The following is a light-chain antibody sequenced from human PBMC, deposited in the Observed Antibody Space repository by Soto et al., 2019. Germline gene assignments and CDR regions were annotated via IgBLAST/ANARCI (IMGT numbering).Light chain of an antibody. CDR1: QSISSY. J-gene: IGKJ2*01. CDR2: AAS. V-gene: IGKV1-39*01. CDR3: QQSYSTLPYT. Sequence: DIQMTQSASSLSSSVGDRVTVTCRASQSISSYLNWYQQKPGKAPKLLIYAASSLQSGVPSRFSGSGSGTDFTLTISTLQPEDFATYYCQQSYSTLPYTFGQGTKVGIK.